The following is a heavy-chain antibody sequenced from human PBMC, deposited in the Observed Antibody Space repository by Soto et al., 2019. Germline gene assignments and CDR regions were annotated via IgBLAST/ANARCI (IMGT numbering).Heavy chain of an antibody. Sequence: QVHLVQSGAEVKEPGASLKVSCKTSGFTFTTHAIHWVRQAPGQRFEWMGWINAGNGNTKYSQRFQDRATISRDTSASTAYMELSSLTSEDRAVYYCARRNNSGPIDYWGQGTLVTVSS. CDR1: GFTFTTHA. CDR3: ARRNNSGPIDY. D-gene: IGHD5-12*01. V-gene: IGHV1-3*01. CDR2: INAGNGNT. J-gene: IGHJ4*02.